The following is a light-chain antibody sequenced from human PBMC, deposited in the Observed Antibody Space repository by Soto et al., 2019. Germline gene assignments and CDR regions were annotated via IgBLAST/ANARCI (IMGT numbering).Light chain of an antibody. CDR2: DAS. Sequence: EIVRTQSPATLSVSPGERSTLSCRASQSVSSDLAWYHQKPGQAPRLLIYDASNRATGIPARFSGSGSGTDFTLTISSLEPEDFAVYYCQQRSNWPPPFGQGTKVDIK. V-gene: IGKV3-11*01. J-gene: IGKJ1*01. CDR1: QSVSSD. CDR3: QQRSNWPPP.